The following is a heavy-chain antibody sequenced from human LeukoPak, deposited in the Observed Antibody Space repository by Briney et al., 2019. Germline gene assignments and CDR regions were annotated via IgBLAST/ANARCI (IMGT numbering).Heavy chain of an antibody. CDR3: ARDYQVVPAATAFDI. D-gene: IGHD2-2*01. CDR2: ISSSSSYI. J-gene: IGHJ3*02. CDR1: GFTFSSYS. Sequence: GGSLRLSCAASGFTFSSYSMNWVRQAPGKGLEWVSSISSSSSYIYYADSVKGRFTISRDNAKNSLYLQMNSLRAEDTAVYYCARDYQVVPAATAFDIWGQGTMVTVSS. V-gene: IGHV3-21*01.